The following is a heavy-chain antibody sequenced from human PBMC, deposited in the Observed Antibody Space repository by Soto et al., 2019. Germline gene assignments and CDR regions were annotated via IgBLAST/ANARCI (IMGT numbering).Heavy chain of an antibody. Sequence: SETLSLTCTVSGGSISSYYWSWIRQPPGKGLEWIGYIYYSGSTNYNPSLKSRVTISVDTSKNQFSLKLSSVTAADTAVYYCARFATAAGDYWGQGTLVTVSS. CDR3: ARFATAAGDY. CDR2: IYYSGST. D-gene: IGHD6-13*01. V-gene: IGHV4-59*01. CDR1: GGSISSYY. J-gene: IGHJ4*02.